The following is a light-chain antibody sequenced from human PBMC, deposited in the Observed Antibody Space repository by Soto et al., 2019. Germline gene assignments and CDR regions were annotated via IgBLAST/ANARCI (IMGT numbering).Light chain of an antibody. Sequence: DIQMTQAPSSVSASVGDRVTITCRASQDINNRVAWFQQRPGRAPKYLIQAASILQSGFPSRFSATGSVTDFTLTIDSLQPEDFATYYCLHVKNFPRTFGQGTKLEIK. V-gene: IGKV1-12*01. CDR2: AAS. CDR3: LHVKNFPRT. CDR1: QDINNR. J-gene: IGKJ1*01.